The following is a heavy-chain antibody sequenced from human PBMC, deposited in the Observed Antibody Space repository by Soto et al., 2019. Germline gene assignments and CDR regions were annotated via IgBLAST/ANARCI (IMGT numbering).Heavy chain of an antibody. CDR1: GFTFSSYE. CDR3: ARDRAMIVVVNFDY. D-gene: IGHD3-22*01. V-gene: IGHV3-48*03. CDR2: ISSSGSTI. J-gene: IGHJ4*02. Sequence: PGGSLRLSCAASGFTFSSYEMNWVRQAPGKGLEWVSYISSSGSTIYYADSVKGRFTISRDNAKNSLYLQMNSLRAEDTAVYYCARDRAMIVVVNFDYWGQGTLVTVSS.